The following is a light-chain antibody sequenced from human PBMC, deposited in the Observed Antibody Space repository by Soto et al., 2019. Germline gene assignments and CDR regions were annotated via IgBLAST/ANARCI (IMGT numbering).Light chain of an antibody. Sequence: EIVLTQSPGSLSLSPGERAARSCRGSQSVSSSYLAWYQQKPGQAPRLLIHDASTRAIGIPVRFSGSGSGTDFTLTISSLETEDSAIYYCQQSHIWPPITFGQGTRLEIK. CDR3: QQSHIWPPIT. J-gene: IGKJ5*01. CDR1: QSVSSSY. CDR2: DAS. V-gene: IGKV3D-20*02.